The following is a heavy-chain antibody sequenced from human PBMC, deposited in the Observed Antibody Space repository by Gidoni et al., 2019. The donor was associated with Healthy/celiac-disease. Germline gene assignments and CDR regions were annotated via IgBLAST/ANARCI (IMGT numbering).Heavy chain of an antibody. J-gene: IGHJ3*02. CDR1: GFTFSSYA. CDR2: ISGSGGST. V-gene: IGHV3-23*01. Sequence: EVQLLESGGGLVQPGGSLRLSCAASGFTFSSYAMSWVRQAPGKGLAWVSAISGSGGSTYYADSVKGRFTISRDNSKNTLYLQMNSLRAEDTAVYYCAKDWGVGSGPHDAFDIWGQGTMVTVSS. D-gene: IGHD2-15*01. CDR3: AKDWGVGSGPHDAFDI.